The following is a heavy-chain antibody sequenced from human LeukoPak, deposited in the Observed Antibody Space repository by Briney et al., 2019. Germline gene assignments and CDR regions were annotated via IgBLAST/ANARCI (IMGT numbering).Heavy chain of an antibody. V-gene: IGHV3-48*01. Sequence: GGSLRLSCAAPGFTFSSYSMNWVRQAPGKGLEWVSYISSSSSTIYYADSVKGRFTISRDNAKNSLYLQMNSLRAEDTAVYYCARVANGYNYYDSSGIDYWGQGTLVTVSS. CDR2: ISSSSSTI. J-gene: IGHJ4*02. D-gene: IGHD3-22*01. CDR3: ARVANGYNYYDSSGIDY. CDR1: GFTFSSYS.